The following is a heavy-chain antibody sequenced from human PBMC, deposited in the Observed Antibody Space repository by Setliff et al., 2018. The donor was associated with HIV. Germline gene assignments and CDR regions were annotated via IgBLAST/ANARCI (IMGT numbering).Heavy chain of an antibody. J-gene: IGHJ5*02. Sequence: RIKAKSDGGTIEYAAPVKDRFRISGDDSETTLYLQMGSLKIEDTAVYYCTTQWAGNWFDPWGQGTLVTVSS. D-gene: IGHD1-26*01. CDR2: IKAKSDGGTI. V-gene: IGHV3-15*01. CDR3: TTQWAGNWFDP.